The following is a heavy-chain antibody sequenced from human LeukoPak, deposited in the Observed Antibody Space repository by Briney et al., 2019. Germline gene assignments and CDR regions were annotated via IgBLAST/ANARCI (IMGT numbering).Heavy chain of an antibody. CDR2: MNPNSGNT. V-gene: IGHV1-8*01. D-gene: IGHD6-13*01. J-gene: IGHJ6*03. CDR3: ARVSPGSSWYYYYYYMDV. Sequence: GASVKVSCKASGYTFTSYDINWVRQATGQGLEWMGWMNPNSGNTGYAQKFQGRVTMTRNTSISTAYMELSSLRSEDTAVYYCARVSPGSSWYYYYYYMDVWGKGTTVTVSS. CDR1: GYTFTSYD.